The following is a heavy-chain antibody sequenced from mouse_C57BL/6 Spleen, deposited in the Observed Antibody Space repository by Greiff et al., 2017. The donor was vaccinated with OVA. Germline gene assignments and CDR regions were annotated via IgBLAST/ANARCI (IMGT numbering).Heavy chain of an antibody. Sequence: QVQLQQSGAELVRPGASVKLSCKASGYTFTDYYINWVKQRPGQGLEWIARIYPGSGNTYYNEKFKGKATLTAEKSSSTAYMQLSSLTSEDSAVYFCARGPLGTGYFDYWGQGTTLTVSS. CDR1: GYTFTDYY. V-gene: IGHV1-76*01. CDR2: IYPGSGNT. CDR3: ARGPLGTGYFDY. J-gene: IGHJ2*01. D-gene: IGHD3-1*01.